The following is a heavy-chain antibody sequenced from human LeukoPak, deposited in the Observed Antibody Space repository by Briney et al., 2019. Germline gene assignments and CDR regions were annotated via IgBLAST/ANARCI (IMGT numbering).Heavy chain of an antibody. CDR1: GFTFSSYW. CDR2: IKQDGSEK. D-gene: IGHD3-3*01. CDR3: ARARITIFGVGGWSDY. Sequence: GGSLRLSCAASGFTFSSYWMSWVRQAPGKGLEWVANIKQDGSEKYYVDSVKGRFTISRDNAKNSLYLQMNSLRAEDTAVYYCARARITIFGVGGWSDYWGQGTLVTVSS. V-gene: IGHV3-7*01. J-gene: IGHJ4*02.